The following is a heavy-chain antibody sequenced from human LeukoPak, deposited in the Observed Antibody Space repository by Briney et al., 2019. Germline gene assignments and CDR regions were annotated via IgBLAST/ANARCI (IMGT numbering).Heavy chain of an antibody. V-gene: IGHV3-30*02. CDR1: GFTFSSYG. Sequence: GGSLRLSCAASGFTFSSYGMHWVRQAPGKGLEWVAFIRYDGSNKYYADSVKGRFTISRDNSKNTLYLQINSLRAEDTAVYYCAKDAVGYYYYMDVWGKGTTVTISS. CDR3: AKDAVGYYYYMDV. J-gene: IGHJ6*03. D-gene: IGHD6-19*01. CDR2: IRYDGSNK.